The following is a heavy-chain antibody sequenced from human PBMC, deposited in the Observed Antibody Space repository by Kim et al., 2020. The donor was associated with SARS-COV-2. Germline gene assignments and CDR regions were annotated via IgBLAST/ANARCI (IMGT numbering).Heavy chain of an antibody. V-gene: IGHV4-59*13. D-gene: IGHD2-8*01. CDR2: IYYTGQT. CDR1: GGSISYYY. J-gene: IGHJ4*02. Sequence: SETLSLTCTVSGGSISYYYWSWIRQPPGKGLEWIGFIYYTGQTNYNPSLRSRVTISLDTSQMQFSLKLDSVTAADTAVYYCARDIMATSWGLGTLVSVS. CDR3: ARDIMATS.